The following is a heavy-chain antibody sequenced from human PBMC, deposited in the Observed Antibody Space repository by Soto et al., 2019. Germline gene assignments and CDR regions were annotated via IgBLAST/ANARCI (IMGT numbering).Heavy chain of an antibody. J-gene: IGHJ4*02. D-gene: IGHD2-2*01. CDR3: ATKSPPM. CDR2: ISGSSGST. V-gene: IGHV3-23*01. Sequence: EVQLLESGGGLVQPGGSLRLSCAASGFTFSSYAMNWVRQAPGKGLEWVSIISGSSGSTYYADSVKGRFTISRDNSENTLYLQMNRLRAEDTALYYCATKSPPMWGQGTLVTVSS. CDR1: GFTFSSYA.